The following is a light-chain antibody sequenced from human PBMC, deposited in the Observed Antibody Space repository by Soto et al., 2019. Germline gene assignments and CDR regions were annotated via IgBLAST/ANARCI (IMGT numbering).Light chain of an antibody. Sequence: EIVLTQSPATLSLSPGEGATLSCRASQSVSNSLAWYQQKPGQAPRLLISDASNRATGIPARFSGSGSGTDFTLTISSLEPEDFAVYYCQQRSNWPLTFGPGTKVDI. J-gene: IGKJ3*01. CDR1: QSVSNS. V-gene: IGKV3-11*01. CDR2: DAS. CDR3: QQRSNWPLT.